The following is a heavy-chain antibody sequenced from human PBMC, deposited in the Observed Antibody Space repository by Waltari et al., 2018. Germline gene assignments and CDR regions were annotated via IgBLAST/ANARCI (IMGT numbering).Heavy chain of an antibody. Sequence: QVQLQPWGAGLLKPSETLSLTCAVYGGSFSGYYWSWIRQPPGKGLEWIGEINHSGSTNYNPSLKSRVTISVDTSKNQFSLKLSSVTAADTAVYYCASDYYGSGTSDYWGQGTLVTVSS. V-gene: IGHV4-34*01. CDR1: GGSFSGYY. CDR3: ASDYYGSGTSDY. D-gene: IGHD3-10*01. J-gene: IGHJ4*02. CDR2: INHSGST.